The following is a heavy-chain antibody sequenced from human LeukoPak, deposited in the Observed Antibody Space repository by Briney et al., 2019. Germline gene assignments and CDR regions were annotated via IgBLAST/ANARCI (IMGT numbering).Heavy chain of an antibody. D-gene: IGHD6-6*01. CDR2: IKQDGSVK. CDR1: GFTFSSYS. V-gene: IGHV3-7*01. Sequence: GGSLRLSCAASGFTFSSYSMNWVRQAPGKGLEWVANIKQDGSVKYYVDSVKGRFTISRDNAKNSLYVQMNNLRAEDTAVYLCARIGYSSSSLDYWGQGTLVTVSS. J-gene: IGHJ4*02. CDR3: ARIGYSSSSLDY.